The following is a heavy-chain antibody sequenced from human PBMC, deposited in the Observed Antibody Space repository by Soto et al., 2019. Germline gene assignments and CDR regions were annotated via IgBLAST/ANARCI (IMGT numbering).Heavy chain of an antibody. V-gene: IGHV3-15*07. CDR1: GFTFSNAW. CDR3: TTEVSAIFGVVLYYYYYMDV. CDR2: IKSKTDGGTT. D-gene: IGHD3-3*01. Sequence: GGSLRLSCAASGFTFSNAWMNWVRQAPGKGLEWVGRIKSKTDGGTTDYAAPVKGRFTISRDDSKNTLYLQMNSLKTEDTAVYYCTTEVSAIFGVVLYYYYYMDVWGKGTTVTVSS. J-gene: IGHJ6*03.